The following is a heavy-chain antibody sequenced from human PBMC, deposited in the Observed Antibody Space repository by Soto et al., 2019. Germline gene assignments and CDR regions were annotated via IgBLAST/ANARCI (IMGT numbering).Heavy chain of an antibody. Sequence: PSETLSLTCTVSGGSISSSSYYWGWIRQPPGKGLEWIGSIYYSGSTYYNPSLKSRVTISVDTSKNQFSLKLSSVTAADTAVYYCARQNFDSSGYYPYYFDYWGQGTLVTVSS. D-gene: IGHD3-22*01. CDR1: GGSISSSSYY. J-gene: IGHJ4*02. CDR2: IYYSGST. V-gene: IGHV4-39*01. CDR3: ARQNFDSSGYYPYYFDY.